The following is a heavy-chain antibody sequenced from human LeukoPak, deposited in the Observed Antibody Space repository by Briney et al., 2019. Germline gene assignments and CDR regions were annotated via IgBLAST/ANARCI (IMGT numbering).Heavy chain of an antibody. CDR1: GLTFSSYW. Sequence: GGSLRPSCEVSGLTFSSYWMHWVRQAPGKGLVWVSRINNYGTSTSYADSVKGRFTISRDNAKNTVYLQMSSLRAEDTAVYYCAKGDGSFDYWGQGTLVTVSS. V-gene: IGHV3-74*01. CDR3: AKGDGSFDY. D-gene: IGHD3-16*01. J-gene: IGHJ4*02. CDR2: INNYGTST.